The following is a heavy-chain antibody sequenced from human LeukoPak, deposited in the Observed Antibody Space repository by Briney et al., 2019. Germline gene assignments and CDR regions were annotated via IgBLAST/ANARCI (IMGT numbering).Heavy chain of an antibody. CDR2: IIPILGTA. D-gene: IGHD1-26*01. V-gene: IGHV1-69*13. Sequence: AASVKVSCKASGGTFSSYAISWVRQAPGQGLEWMGGIIPILGTANYAQKFQGRVTITADESTSTAYMELSSLRSEDTAVYYCANTKSGSYSFDWGQGTLVTVSS. J-gene: IGHJ4*02. CDR1: GGTFSSYA. CDR3: ANTKSGSYSFD.